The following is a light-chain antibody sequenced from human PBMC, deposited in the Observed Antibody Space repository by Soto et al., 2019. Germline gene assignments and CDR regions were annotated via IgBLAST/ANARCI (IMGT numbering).Light chain of an antibody. V-gene: IGLV2-14*03. CDR3: NSYTGSNTFV. J-gene: IGLJ1*01. CDR2: EVT. CDR1: SSDVGGYNY. Sequence: QSALTQPASVSGSTGQSITISCTGTSSDVGGYNYVSWYQQHPGKAPKLMIFEVTNRPSGISNRFSGSRSGNTASLTISDLQAEDEAEYYCNSYTGSNTFVFGTGTKVTVL.